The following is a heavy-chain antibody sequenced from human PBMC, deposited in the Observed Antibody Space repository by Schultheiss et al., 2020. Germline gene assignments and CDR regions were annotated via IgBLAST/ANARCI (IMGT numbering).Heavy chain of an antibody. Sequence: SETLSLTCTVSGGSISSSSYYWGWIRQPPGKGLEWIGSIYYSGSTYYNPSLKSRVTISVDTSKNQFSLNLISVTAADTAVYYCARTPARPRPNYWYFDLWGRGTLVTVSS. CDR2: IYYSGST. CDR3: ARTPARPRPNYWYFDL. J-gene: IGHJ2*01. CDR1: GGSISSSSYY. V-gene: IGHV4-39*07.